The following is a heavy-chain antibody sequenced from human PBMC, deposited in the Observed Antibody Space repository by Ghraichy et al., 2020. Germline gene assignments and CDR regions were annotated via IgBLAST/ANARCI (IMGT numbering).Heavy chain of an antibody. CDR2: ISGSGGST. CDR3: AKRIAAAGSRGYYFDY. Sequence: GESLNISCAASGFTFSSYAMSWVRQAPGKGLEWVSGISGSGGSTYYAESVKGRFTISRDNSKNTLYLQMNSLRAEDTAVYYCAKRIAAAGSRGYYFDYWGQGTLVTVSS. V-gene: IGHV3-23*01. CDR1: GFTFSSYA. D-gene: IGHD6-13*01. J-gene: IGHJ4*02.